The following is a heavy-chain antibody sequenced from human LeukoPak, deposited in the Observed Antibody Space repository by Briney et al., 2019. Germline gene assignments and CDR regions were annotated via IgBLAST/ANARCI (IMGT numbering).Heavy chain of an antibody. CDR2: ISYDGSNK. CDR1: GYTFSTYS. J-gene: IGHJ4*02. Sequence: SCKASGYTFSTYSMHWVRQAPGKGLEWVAVISYDGSNKYYADSVKGRFTISRDNSKNTLYLQMNSLRAEDAAVYYCARDWGAYYDILTGYYILGYWGQGTLVTVSS. D-gene: IGHD3-9*01. V-gene: IGHV3-30*19. CDR3: ARDWGAYYDILTGYYILGY.